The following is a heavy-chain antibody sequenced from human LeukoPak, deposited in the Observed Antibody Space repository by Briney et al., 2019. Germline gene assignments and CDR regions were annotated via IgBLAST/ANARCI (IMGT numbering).Heavy chain of an antibody. D-gene: IGHD4-17*01. CDR1: GFTFSSYA. V-gene: IGHV3-23*01. Sequence: GGSPRLSCAASGFTFSSYAMSWVRQAPGKGLEWVSAISGSGGSTYYADSVKGRFTISRDNSKNTLYLQMNSLRAEDTAVYYCAKAHDYGDYNPFDYWGQGTLVTVSS. CDR3: AKAHDYGDYNPFDY. J-gene: IGHJ4*02. CDR2: ISGSGGST.